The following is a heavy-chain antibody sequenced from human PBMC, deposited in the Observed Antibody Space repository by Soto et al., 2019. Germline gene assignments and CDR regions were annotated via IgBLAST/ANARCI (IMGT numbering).Heavy chain of an antibody. V-gene: IGHV1-18*01. CDR2: ISAYNGNT. Sequence: QVQLVQSGAEVKKPGASVKVSCKASGYTFTSYGISWVRQAPGQGLEWMGWISAYNGNTNYAQKFQGRVTMTTDPATTTAYMELRSLRSGDTAVYYCARYIDAFDIWGQGTMVTVSA. J-gene: IGHJ3*02. CDR1: GYTFTSYG. CDR3: ARYIDAFDI.